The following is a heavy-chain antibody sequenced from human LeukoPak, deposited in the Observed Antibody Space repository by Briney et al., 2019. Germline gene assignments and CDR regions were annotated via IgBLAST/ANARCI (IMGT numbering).Heavy chain of an antibody. Sequence: GGSLRLSCAASGFTFSSCGMSWVRQAPGKGLEWVSAISGSGGNTYHADSVKGRFTISRDSSKNTLFLQMNRLRPEDAAVYYCAKAPVTTCRGAYCYPFDYWGQGTLVTVSS. CDR3: AKAPVTTCRGAYCYPFDY. D-gene: IGHD2-21*01. CDR2: ISGSGGNT. V-gene: IGHV3-23*01. J-gene: IGHJ4*02. CDR1: GFTFSSCG.